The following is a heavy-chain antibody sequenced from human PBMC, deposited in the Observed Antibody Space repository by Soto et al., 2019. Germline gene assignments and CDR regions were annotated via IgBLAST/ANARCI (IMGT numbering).Heavy chain of an antibody. CDR2: IIPILGIA. J-gene: IGHJ3*02. V-gene: IGHV1-69*08. CDR1: GGTFSSYT. Sequence: QVQLVQSGAEVKKPGSSVKVSCKASGGTFSSYTISWVRQAPGQGREWMGRIIPILGIANYAQKFQGRVTITADKATSTAYMELSSLRSEDIAVYYCARDDYVDYDDAVDICCQGTMVTVSS. D-gene: IGHD4-17*01. CDR3: ARDDYVDYDDAVDI.